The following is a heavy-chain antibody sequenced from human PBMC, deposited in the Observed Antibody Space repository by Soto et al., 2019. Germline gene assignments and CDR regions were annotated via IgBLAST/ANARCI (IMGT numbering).Heavy chain of an antibody. CDR3: AKLFKSVRRSIAVAGTSTYYFEY. J-gene: IGHJ4*02. CDR2: ISGSGGST. D-gene: IGHD6-19*01. CDR1: GFTCSSYA. Sequence: GGSLRLSCAASGFTCSSYAMSWVRQAPGKGLEWVSAISGSGGSTYYADSVKGRFTISRDNSKNTLYLQMNSLRAEDTAVYYCAKLFKSVRRSIAVAGTSTYYFEYWGQGTLVTVSS. V-gene: IGHV3-23*01.